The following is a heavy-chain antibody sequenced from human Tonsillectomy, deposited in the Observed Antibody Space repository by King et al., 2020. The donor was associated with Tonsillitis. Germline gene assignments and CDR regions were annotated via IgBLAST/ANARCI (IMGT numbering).Heavy chain of an antibody. D-gene: IGHD2-15*01. CDR2: IIPIFGTT. CDR1: GGTFSSYA. CDR3: ASRAAKYYYYGMDV. Sequence: VQLVESGAEVKKPGSSVKVSCKASGGTFSSYAISWLRQAPGQGLEWMGGIIPIFGTTNYAQKFQGRVTITADESTSTAYMELSSLRSEDTAVYYCASRAAKYYYYGMDVWGQGTTVTVSS. J-gene: IGHJ6*02. V-gene: IGHV1-69*01.